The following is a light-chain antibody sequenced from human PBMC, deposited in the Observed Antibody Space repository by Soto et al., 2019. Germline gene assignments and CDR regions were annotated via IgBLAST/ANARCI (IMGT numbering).Light chain of an antibody. V-gene: IGLV2-14*01. CDR1: NSDVGIYDF. CDR2: EVS. Sequence: LTQPSSVSGTPGQSITISCTGSNSDVGIYDFVSWYQHHPGRAPKLIVSEVSHRPSGVSNRFSGSKSGNTASLTISGLQSEDEADYYCISYTSDDVRYVFGTGTKVTVL. J-gene: IGLJ1*01. CDR3: ISYTSDDVRYV.